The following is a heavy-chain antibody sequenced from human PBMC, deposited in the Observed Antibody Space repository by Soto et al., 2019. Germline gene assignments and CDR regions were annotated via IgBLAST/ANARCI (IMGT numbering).Heavy chain of an antibody. V-gene: IGHV3-72*01. J-gene: IGHJ4*02. CDR2: SRNRGNSYTT. CDR3: AKDRRRDGYNHGFDY. D-gene: IGHD5-12*01. Sequence: GGSLRLSCAASGFTFSDHYMDWVRQAPGKGLEWVGRSRNRGNSYTTEYAASVKGRFTISRDNSKKSLYLQMSSLKTEDTAVYYCAKDRRRDGYNHGFDYWGQGTLVTVSS. CDR1: GFTFSDHY.